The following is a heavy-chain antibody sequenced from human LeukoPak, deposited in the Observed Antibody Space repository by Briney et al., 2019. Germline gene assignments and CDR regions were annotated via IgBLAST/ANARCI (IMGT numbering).Heavy chain of an antibody. CDR3: ARLADYDSSGYFDY. V-gene: IGHV3-7*01. Sequence: GGSLRLSCAASGFTLSSYWMSWVRQAPGKGLEWVANIRQDGSEKYYVASVRGRFTISRDNAKNSLYLQMNSLRGEDTAVYYCARLADYDSSGYFDYWGQGTLVTVSS. CDR2: IRQDGSEK. CDR1: GFTLSSYW. J-gene: IGHJ4*02. D-gene: IGHD3-22*01.